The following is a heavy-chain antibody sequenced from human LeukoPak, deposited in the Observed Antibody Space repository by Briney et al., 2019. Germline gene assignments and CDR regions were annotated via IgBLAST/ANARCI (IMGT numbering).Heavy chain of an antibody. D-gene: IGHD6-13*01. CDR3: TRQLSWASDTGDY. J-gene: IGHJ4*02. CDR1: GGSISGSRRY. Sequence: PSETLSLTCNVSGGSISGSRRYWGWVRQPPGGWLGSIGSIRYIGTTYYNPSLQSRLTISVANSQNQFSLKLKSVTAADTSMYYCTRQLSWASDTGDYWGQGTLVTVSS. V-gene: IGHV4-39*01. CDR2: IRYIGTT.